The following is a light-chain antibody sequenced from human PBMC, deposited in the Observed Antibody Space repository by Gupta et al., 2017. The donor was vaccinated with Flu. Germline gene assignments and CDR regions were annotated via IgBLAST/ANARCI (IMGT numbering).Light chain of an antibody. J-gene: IGKJ1*01. CDR2: GAS. CDR3: QQYSHWVRWT. Sequence: DIVMTQSPATLPVSPGERATLSCRASQSVSTNLAWYQQKPGQAPRLLIYGASTRATGIPARFIGSGSGTEFTRTISSLKSEDFAIYYCQQYSHWVRWTLGQGTEVEIK. V-gene: IGKV3-15*01. CDR1: QSVSTN.